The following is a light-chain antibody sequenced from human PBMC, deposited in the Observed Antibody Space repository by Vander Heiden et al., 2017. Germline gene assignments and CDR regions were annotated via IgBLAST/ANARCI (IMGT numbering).Light chain of an antibody. J-gene: IGLJ2*01. Sequence: SYELTQPPSVSVSPGQTASITCSGDKLGDNYASWYQQKPGQSPVLVIYLDTKRPSGIPGRFSGSNSGNTATLTISGTQAVDEDDYYCQAWDSRNDVVFGGGTKLTVL. CDR3: QAWDSRNDVV. CDR1: KLGDNY. V-gene: IGLV3-1*01. CDR2: LDT.